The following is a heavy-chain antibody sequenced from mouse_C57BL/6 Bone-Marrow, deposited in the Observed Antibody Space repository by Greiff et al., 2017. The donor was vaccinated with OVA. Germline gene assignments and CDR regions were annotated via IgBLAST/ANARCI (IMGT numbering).Heavy chain of an antibody. CDR1: GFNIKDDY. J-gene: IGHJ2*01. D-gene: IGHD1-1*01. V-gene: IGHV14-4*01. CDR3: TTRNYDYFDY. CDR2: IDPENGDT. Sequence: EVQLQQSGAELVRPGASVKLSCTASGFNIKDDYMHWVKQRPEQGLEWIGWIDPENGDTEYASKFQGKATITADTSSNTAYMQLSSLTSEDTAVYYSTTRNYDYFDYWGQGTTLTVSS.